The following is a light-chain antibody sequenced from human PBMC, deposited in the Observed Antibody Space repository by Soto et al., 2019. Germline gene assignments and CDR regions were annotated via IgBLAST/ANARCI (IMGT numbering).Light chain of an antibody. Sequence: IVVTQSPATVSLSSVERVTXTCRPSQSVSSYLAWYQQESGQAPRLLMYGISRRATDIPDRFSGSGSGTDFTLTISRLEPEDFAVYYCQQYVTSSPRAFGQRPNVDIK. V-gene: IGKV3-20*01. CDR3: QQYVTSSPRA. J-gene: IGKJ1*01. CDR1: QSVSSY. CDR2: GIS.